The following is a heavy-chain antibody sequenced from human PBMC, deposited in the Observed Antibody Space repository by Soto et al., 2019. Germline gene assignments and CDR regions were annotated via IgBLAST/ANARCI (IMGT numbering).Heavy chain of an antibody. CDR2: ISSDGSST. D-gene: IGHD2-2*01. V-gene: IGHV3-74*01. J-gene: IGHJ4*02. CDR3: AGVPYCSSSSCYSYFDS. Sequence: EVQLVESGGGLVQPGGSLRLSCAASGFTLSNYWMHWARQAPGKGLVWVSRISSDGSSTNYADSVKGRFTISRDNAKNTLHLQMNCLRVEDTAVYYCAGVPYCSSSSCYSYFDSWGQGTLVTVSS. CDR1: GFTLSNYW.